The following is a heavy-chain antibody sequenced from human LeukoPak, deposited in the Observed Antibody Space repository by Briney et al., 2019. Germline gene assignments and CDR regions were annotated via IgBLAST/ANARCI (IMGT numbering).Heavy chain of an antibody. CDR3: ARDGRSSGDDYYYYYGMDV. D-gene: IGHD6-19*01. J-gene: IGHJ6*02. CDR1: GYTFTGYY. Sequence: ASVKVSCKASGYTFTGYYMHWVRQAPGQGLEWMGWINPNSGGTNYAQKFQGRVTMTRDTSISTAYMELSRLRSDDTAVYYCARDGRSSGDDYYYYYGMDVWGQGTTVTVSS. CDR2: INPNSGGT. V-gene: IGHV1-2*02.